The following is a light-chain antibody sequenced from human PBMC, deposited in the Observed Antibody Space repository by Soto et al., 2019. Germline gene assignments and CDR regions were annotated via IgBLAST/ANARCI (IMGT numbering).Light chain of an antibody. J-gene: IGLJ2*01. Sequence: QSALTQPPSASGSPGQSVTISCTGTSSDVGGYNYVSWYQQYPGKAPKLMIYEVSKRPSWVPDRFSGSKSGNTASLTVSGLQAEDEACYYCTSYAVNNNLGVFGGGTKLTVL. V-gene: IGLV2-8*01. CDR2: EVS. CDR1: SSDVGGYNY. CDR3: TSYAVNNNLGV.